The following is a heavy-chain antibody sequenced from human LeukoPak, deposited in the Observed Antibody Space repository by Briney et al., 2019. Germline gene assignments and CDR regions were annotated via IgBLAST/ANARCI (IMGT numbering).Heavy chain of an antibody. Sequence: SETLSLTCAVYGGSFSGYYWSWIRQPPGKGLEWIGEINHSGSTNYNPSLKSRVTISVDTSKNQFSLKLSSVTAADTAVYYCARGPRGSIAAAGTFFDYWGQETLVTVSS. CDR1: GGSFSGYY. D-gene: IGHD6-13*01. J-gene: IGHJ4*02. CDR3: ARGPRGSIAAAGTFFDY. V-gene: IGHV4-34*01. CDR2: INHSGST.